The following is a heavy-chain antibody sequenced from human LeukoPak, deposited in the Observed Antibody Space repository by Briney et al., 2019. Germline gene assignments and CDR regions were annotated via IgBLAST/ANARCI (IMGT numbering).Heavy chain of an antibody. CDR3: ARDSQTRYDYFDY. J-gene: IGHJ4*02. CDR1: GYTFTSYA. V-gene: IGHV1-3*01. Sequence: GASVKVSCKASGYTFTSYAMHWVRQAPGQRLEWMGWINAGNGNTKYSQKFQGRVTITRDTSASTAYMGLSSLRSEDTAVYYCARDSQTRYDYFDYWGQGTLVTVSS. CDR2: INAGNGNT. D-gene: IGHD3-3*01.